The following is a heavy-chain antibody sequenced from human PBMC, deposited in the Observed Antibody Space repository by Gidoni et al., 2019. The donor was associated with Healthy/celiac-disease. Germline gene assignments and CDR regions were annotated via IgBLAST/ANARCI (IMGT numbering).Heavy chain of an antibody. V-gene: IGHV3-7*04. CDR3: ARTSMGVLSDY. Sequence: VQLVASGGGVVPPGGSRSLSCAASGLTFSSDWMSWVRRAPGKGLGWVANIKQDGSEKYYVDSVKGRFTISRDNAKNSLYLQMNSLRAEDTAVYYCARTSMGVLSDYWGQGTLVTVSS. J-gene: IGHJ4*02. CDR1: GLTFSSDW. D-gene: IGHD3-16*01. CDR2: IKQDGSEK.